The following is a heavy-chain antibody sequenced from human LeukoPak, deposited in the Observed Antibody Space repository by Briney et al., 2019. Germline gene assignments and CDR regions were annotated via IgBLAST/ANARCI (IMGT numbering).Heavy chain of an antibody. CDR3: ARDGVPMVRGAPGTWFDP. V-gene: IGHV3-23*01. Sequence: GGSLRLSCAASGFTFNNYAMNWVRQAPGKGLEWVSSISGSGGNTYYADSVKGRFTISRDNSKNTLYLQMNSLRAEDTAVYYCARDGVPMVRGAPGTWFDPWGQGTLVTVSS. CDR1: GFTFNNYA. CDR2: ISGSGGNT. D-gene: IGHD3-10*01. J-gene: IGHJ5*02.